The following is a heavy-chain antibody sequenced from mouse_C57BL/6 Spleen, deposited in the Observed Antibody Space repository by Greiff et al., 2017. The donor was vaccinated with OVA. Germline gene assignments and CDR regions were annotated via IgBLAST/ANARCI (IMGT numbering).Heavy chain of an antibody. CDR1: GYTFTSYW. D-gene: IGHD1-1*01. J-gene: IGHJ2*01. V-gene: IGHV1-59*01. CDR2: IDPSDSYT. Sequence: QVQLQQPGAELVRPGTSVKLSCKASGYTFTSYWMHWVKQRPGQGLEWIGVIDPSDSYTNYNQKFKGKATLTVDTSSSTAYMQLSSLTSEDSAVYYCAREEGLITTVVANYFDYWGQGTTLTVSS. CDR3: AREEGLITTVVANYFDY.